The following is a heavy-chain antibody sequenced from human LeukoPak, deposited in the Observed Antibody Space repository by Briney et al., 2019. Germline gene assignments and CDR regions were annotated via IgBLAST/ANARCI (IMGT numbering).Heavy chain of an antibody. D-gene: IGHD3-3*01. CDR2: IYTSGST. CDR1: GGSISSGSYY. V-gene: IGHV4-61*02. CDR3: EEGGVYCFTIFGVARGVGFDY. J-gene: IGHJ4*02. Sequence: SETLSLTCTVSGGSISSGSYYWSWIRQPAGKGLEWIGRIYTSGSTNYNPSLKSRVTISVDTSKNQSSLKLTSVTAADLSVYFGEEGGVYCFTIFGVARGVGFDYWGQGTLVTVSS.